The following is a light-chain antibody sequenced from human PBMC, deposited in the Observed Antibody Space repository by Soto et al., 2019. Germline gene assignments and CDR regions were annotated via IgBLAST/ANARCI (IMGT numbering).Light chain of an antibody. V-gene: IGLV2-8*01. CDR1: SSDVGGYKY. CDR2: EVS. Sequence: QSALTQPPSASGSPGQSVTISCTGTSSDVGGYKYVSWYQQHPGKAPKLMIYEVSKRPSGVPDRFSGSKSGNTASLTVSGLQAEDEADYYCSSYAGSNNPHVFGTGTKLTVL. J-gene: IGLJ1*01. CDR3: SSYAGSNNPHV.